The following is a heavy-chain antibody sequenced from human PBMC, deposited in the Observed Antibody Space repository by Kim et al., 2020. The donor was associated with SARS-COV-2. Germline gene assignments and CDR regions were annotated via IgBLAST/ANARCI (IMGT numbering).Heavy chain of an antibody. V-gene: IGHV3-30*02. J-gene: IGHJ4*02. Sequence: GDSVKGRFTISRDNSKNTLSLQMNSLRAEDTAVYDCAKDQAHYDSLPGLDYWGQGALVAISS. D-gene: IGHD3-9*01. CDR3: AKDQAHYDSLPGLDY.